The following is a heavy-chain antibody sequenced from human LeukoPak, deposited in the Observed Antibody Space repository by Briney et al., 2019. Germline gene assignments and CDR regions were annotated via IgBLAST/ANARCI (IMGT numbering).Heavy chain of an antibody. J-gene: IGHJ6*02. CDR2: ISGSGGST. V-gene: IGHV3-23*01. CDR3: ATIPMGYSGYDDYYYYYYGMDV. CDR1: GFTFSSYA. Sequence: GGSLRLSCAASGFTFSSYAMSWVRQAPGKGLEWVSAISGSGGSTYYAGSVKGRFTISRDNSKNTLYLQMNSLRAEDTAVYYCATIPMGYSGYDDYYYYYYGMDVWGQGTTVTVSS. D-gene: IGHD5-12*01.